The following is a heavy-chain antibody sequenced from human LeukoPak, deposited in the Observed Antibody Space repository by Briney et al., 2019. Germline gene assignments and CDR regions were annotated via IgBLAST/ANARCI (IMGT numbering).Heavy chain of an antibody. CDR1: GFTFRSYW. J-gene: IGHJ4*02. CDR2: IKQDGSEI. Sequence: GGSLRLSCAVSGFTFRSYWMSWVRQAPGKGLEWVANIKQDGSEIYYVDSVKGRFTISIDNAKNALYLQMNSLRAEDTAVYYCARPYREYSSSSPAGYWGQGTLVTVSS. CDR3: ARPYREYSSSSPAGY. D-gene: IGHD6-6*01. V-gene: IGHV3-7*01.